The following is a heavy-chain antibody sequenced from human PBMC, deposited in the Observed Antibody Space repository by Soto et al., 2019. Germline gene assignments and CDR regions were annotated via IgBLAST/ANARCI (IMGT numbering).Heavy chain of an antibody. Sequence: EVQLLESGGGLVQPGGSLRLSCAASGFTFSSYAMSWVRQAPGKGLEWISAVSGSGGSTYYAYSVKGRFTISRDNSKDKLYLQMNNLRAEDTAVYYCAIPPDYNWYDYWGQGTLVTVSS. V-gene: IGHV3-23*01. CDR1: GFTFSSYA. D-gene: IGHD3-10*01. CDR3: AIPPDYNWYDY. J-gene: IGHJ5*01. CDR2: VSGSGGST.